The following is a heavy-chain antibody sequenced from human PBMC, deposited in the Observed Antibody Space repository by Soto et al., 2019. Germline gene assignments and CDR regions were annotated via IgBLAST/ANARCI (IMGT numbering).Heavy chain of an antibody. V-gene: IGHV5-51*01. CDR1: GYSFTSYW. CDR2: IYPGDSDT. Sequence: GESLKISCKGSGYSFTSYWIGWVRQMPGKGLEWMGIIYPGDSDTRYSPSFQGQVTISADKSISTAYLQWSSLKASDTAMYYCARAHIVVVTALSPWFDPWGQGTLVT. CDR3: ARAHIVVVTALSPWFDP. J-gene: IGHJ5*02. D-gene: IGHD2-21*02.